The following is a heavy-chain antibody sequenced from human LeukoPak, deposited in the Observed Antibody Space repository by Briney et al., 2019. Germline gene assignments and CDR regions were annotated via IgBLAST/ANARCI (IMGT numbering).Heavy chain of an antibody. CDR3: AKDNGDSSGYSLLFDY. V-gene: IGHV3-30*02. Sequence: GGSLRLSCAASGFTFSSYGMHWVRRAPGKGLGWVAFIRYDGSNKYYADSVKGRFTISRDNSKNTLYLQMNSLRAEDTAVYYCAKDNGDSSGYSLLFDYWGQGTLVTVSS. CDR2: IRYDGSNK. CDR1: GFTFSSYG. J-gene: IGHJ4*02. D-gene: IGHD3-22*01.